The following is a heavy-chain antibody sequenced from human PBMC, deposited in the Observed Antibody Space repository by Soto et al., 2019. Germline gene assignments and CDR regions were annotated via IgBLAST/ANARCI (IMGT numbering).Heavy chain of an antibody. D-gene: IGHD6-6*01. J-gene: IGHJ6*02. CDR3: TSKVFIAARTESYYYYGMDV. Sequence: VGSLRLSCAASGFTFSGSAMHWVRQASGKGLEWVGRIRSKANSYATAYAASVKGRFTISRDDSKNTAYLQMNSLKTEDTAVYYCTSKVFIAARTESYYYYGMDVWGQGTTVTVSS. V-gene: IGHV3-73*01. CDR2: IRSKANSYAT. CDR1: GFTFSGSA.